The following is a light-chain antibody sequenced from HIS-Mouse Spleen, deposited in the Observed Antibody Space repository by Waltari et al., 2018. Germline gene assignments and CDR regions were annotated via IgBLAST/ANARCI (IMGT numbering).Light chain of an antibody. CDR2: RNN. Sequence: QSVLTQQPSASGTPGQRVTISCSGSSSNIGSNYVYWYQQLQGTAPKLLIYRNNQRPSGVPDRFSGSKSGTSASLAISGLRSEDEADYYCAAWDDSLSGPVFGGGTKLTVL. CDR1: SSNIGSNY. V-gene: IGLV1-47*01. J-gene: IGLJ3*02. CDR3: AAWDDSLSGPV.